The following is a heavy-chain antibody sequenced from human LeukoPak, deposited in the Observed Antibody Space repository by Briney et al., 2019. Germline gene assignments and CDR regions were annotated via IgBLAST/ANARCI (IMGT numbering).Heavy chain of an antibody. V-gene: IGHV1-18*01. CDR1: GYTFTSYG. J-gene: IGHJ4*02. Sequence: GASVKVSCKASGYTFTSYGISWVRQAPGQGLEWMGWISAYNGNTNYAQKLQGRVTMTTDTSTSTAYMELRSLRSDDTAVYYCASGLSGSYRYYFDYWGQGTLVTVSS. CDR2: ISAYNGNT. D-gene: IGHD1-26*01. CDR3: ASGLSGSYRYYFDY.